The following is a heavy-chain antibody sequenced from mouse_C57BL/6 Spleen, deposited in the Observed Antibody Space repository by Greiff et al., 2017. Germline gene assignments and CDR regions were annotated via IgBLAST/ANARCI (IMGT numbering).Heavy chain of an antibody. CDR3: ARQGLTGSYYFDY. J-gene: IGHJ2*01. Sequence: VQLKESGGGLVQPGGSLKLSCAASGFTFSDYGMAWVRQAPRKGPEWVAFISNLAYSIYYADTVTGRFTISRENAKNTLYLEMSSLRSEDTAMYYCARQGLTGSYYFDYWGQGTTLTVSS. D-gene: IGHD4-1*01. CDR1: GFTFSDYG. CDR2: ISNLAYSI. V-gene: IGHV5-15*04.